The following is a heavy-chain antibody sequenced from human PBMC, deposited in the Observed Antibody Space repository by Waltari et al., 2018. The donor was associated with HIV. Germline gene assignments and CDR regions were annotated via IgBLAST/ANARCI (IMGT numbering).Heavy chain of an antibody. CDR2: INRDGSKT. D-gene: IGHD6-13*01. CDR3: VRGSSSWNGVDF. J-gene: IGHJ4*02. Sequence: EVQLVESGGGLVQPGGSLRLSCAASGFTFSNYWMHWVRQGAGKGLVGVSRINRDGSKTTYADSEKGRFTISRDNAKNTLYMQMNSLRAEDTALYYCVRGSSSWNGVDFWGRGTLVTVSS. CDR1: GFTFSNYW. V-gene: IGHV3-74*01.